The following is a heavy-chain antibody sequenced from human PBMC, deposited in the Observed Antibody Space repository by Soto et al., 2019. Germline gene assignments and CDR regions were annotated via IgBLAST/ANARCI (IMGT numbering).Heavy chain of an antibody. CDR2: VYYTGST. CDR3: ARSVAVPGAHIDY. CDR1: GGSISGSY. D-gene: IGHD6-19*01. V-gene: IGHV4-59*01. Sequence: SETLSLTCRVSGGSISGSYWSWIRQSPGEGLEWLGYVYYTGSTNYSPSLRSRVSISVDTSKNEFSLRLSSVTAADTAVYFCARSVAVPGAHIDYWGQGTQVTVSS. J-gene: IGHJ4*02.